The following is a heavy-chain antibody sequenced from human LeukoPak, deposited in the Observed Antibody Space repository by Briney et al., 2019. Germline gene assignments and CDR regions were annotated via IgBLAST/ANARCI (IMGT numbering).Heavy chain of an antibody. CDR2: IFSSGSS. CDR1: GGSMSGYY. CDR3: ARRSKLGYYFDS. D-gene: IGHD3-16*01. V-gene: IGHV4-59*08. J-gene: IGHJ4*02. Sequence: SETLSLTCTVSGGSMSGYYWSWIRQPPGKGLEWIGYIFSSGSSNFNPSLKSRVTISVDTSRNQFSLRLSSVTAADTAVYSCARRSKLGYYFDSWDQGILVTVSS.